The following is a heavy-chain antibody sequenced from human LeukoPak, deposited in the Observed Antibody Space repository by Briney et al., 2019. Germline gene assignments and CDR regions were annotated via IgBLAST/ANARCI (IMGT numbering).Heavy chain of an antibody. CDR2: IYYSGST. CDR1: GGSISSSSYY. J-gene: IGHJ4*02. CDR3: ARRMFFYGSGSYYGHFDY. V-gene: IGHV4-39*01. Sequence: TSETLSLTCTVSGGSISSSSYYWGWIRQPPGKGLEWIGSIYYSGSTYYNPSLKSRVTISVDTPKNQFSLKLSSVTAADTAVYYCARRMFFYGSGSYYGHFDYWGQGTLVNVSS. D-gene: IGHD3-10*01.